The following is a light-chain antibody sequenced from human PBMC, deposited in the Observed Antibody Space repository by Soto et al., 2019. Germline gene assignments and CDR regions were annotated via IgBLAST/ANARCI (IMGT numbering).Light chain of an antibody. Sequence: QSALTQPRSVSGSPGQSVTMSCTRTSSDVANYKYVSWYQQHPGKAPKLMIYDVNKRPSGVPYRFSGSKSCNTASLTISGLQAEDEADYYCCSYAGTYTRVFGTGTKVTVL. CDR2: DVN. CDR3: CSYAGTYTRV. V-gene: IGLV2-11*01. J-gene: IGLJ1*01. CDR1: SSDVANYKY.